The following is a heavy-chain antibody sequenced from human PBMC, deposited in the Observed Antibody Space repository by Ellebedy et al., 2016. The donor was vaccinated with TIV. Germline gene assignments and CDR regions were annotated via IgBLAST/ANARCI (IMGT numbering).Heavy chain of an antibody. CDR1: GFTFSSYA. J-gene: IGHJ4*02. CDR3: AKDPGDIVVVVAAPFDY. D-gene: IGHD2-15*01. V-gene: IGHV3-23*01. Sequence: GESLKISCAASGFTFSSYAMSWVRQAPGKGLEWVSAISGSGGSTYYADSVKGRFTISRDNSKNTLYLQMNSLRAEDTAVYYCAKDPGDIVVVVAAPFDYWGQGTLVTVSS. CDR2: ISGSGGST.